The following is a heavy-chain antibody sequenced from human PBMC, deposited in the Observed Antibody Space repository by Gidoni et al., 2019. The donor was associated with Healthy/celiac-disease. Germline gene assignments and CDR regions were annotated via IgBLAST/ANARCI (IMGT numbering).Heavy chain of an antibody. CDR3: AGVWDSSDHHPEFDY. J-gene: IGHJ4*02. Sequence: EVQLGESAGGLVKPGGSFSPSCVAAGFTSSGYGMNWVRQAPGKGLEWVSPISSSSSYIYYAYSMSGVFTIAGDNTKNSLYLQMTGLGAEDTAVYYCAGVWDSSDHHPEFDYWGQGTLVTVSS. V-gene: IGHV3-21*01. CDR2: ISSSSSYI. D-gene: IGHD6-19*01. CDR1: GFTSSGYG.